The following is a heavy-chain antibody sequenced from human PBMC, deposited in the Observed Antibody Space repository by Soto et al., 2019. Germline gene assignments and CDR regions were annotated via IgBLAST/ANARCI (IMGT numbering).Heavy chain of an antibody. CDR2: INPNSGGT. Sequence: ASVKVSCKASGYIFTDYYIHWVRQAPGQGLEWMGWINPNSGGTNYAQKFQGRVTMTRDTSISTAYMELNRLTSDDTAVFYCARIIRYSSPLGHWLDPWGQGTLVTV. CDR3: ARIIRYSSPLGHWLDP. CDR1: GYIFTDYY. J-gene: IGHJ5*02. V-gene: IGHV1-2*02. D-gene: IGHD6-19*01.